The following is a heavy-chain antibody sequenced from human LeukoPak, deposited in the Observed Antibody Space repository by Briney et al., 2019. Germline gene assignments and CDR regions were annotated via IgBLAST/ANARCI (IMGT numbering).Heavy chain of an antibody. Sequence: GGSLRLSCAASGFTFSGYWMHWVRQAPGKGLVWVSRTNRDDSDTSYADSVKGRFTVSRDKAKSTLYLQMNSLRVEDTAVYYCARSANYFDTSGQDYWGQGTLVTVSS. D-gene: IGHD3-22*01. CDR1: GFTFSGYW. J-gene: IGHJ4*02. V-gene: IGHV3-74*01. CDR3: ARSANYFDTSGQDY. CDR2: TNRDDSDT.